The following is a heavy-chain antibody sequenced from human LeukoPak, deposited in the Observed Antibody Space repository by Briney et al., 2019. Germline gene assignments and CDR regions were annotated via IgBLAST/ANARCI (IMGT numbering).Heavy chain of an antibody. CDR1: GFTVSSNY. CDR2: IYSGGST. D-gene: IGHD2-15*01. Sequence: GGSLRLSCAASGFTVSSNYMSWVRQAPGKGLEWVSVIYSGGSTYYADSVKGRFTISRDNSKNTLYLQMNSLRAEDTAVYYCARGGYCSGGSCYITYYYYMDVWGKGTTVTVSS. J-gene: IGHJ6*03. V-gene: IGHV3-53*05. CDR3: ARGGYCSGGSCYITYYYYMDV.